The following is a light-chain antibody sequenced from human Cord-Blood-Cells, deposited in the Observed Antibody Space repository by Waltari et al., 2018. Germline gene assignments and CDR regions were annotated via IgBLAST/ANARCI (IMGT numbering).Light chain of an antibody. Sequence: DIQMIQSPSSLSASLGVRATIPCQASQDIINYLNWYQRKPGKAPKLLIYDASNLETGVPSRFSGSGSGTDFAFTISSLQPEDIGAYYCQQYDNLPLTFGGGTKVEIK. CDR3: QQYDNLPLT. CDR2: DAS. J-gene: IGKJ4*01. V-gene: IGKV1-33*01. CDR1: QDIINY.